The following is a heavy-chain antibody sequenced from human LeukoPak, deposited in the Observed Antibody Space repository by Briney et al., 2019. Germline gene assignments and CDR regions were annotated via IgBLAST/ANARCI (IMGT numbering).Heavy chain of an antibody. J-gene: IGHJ6*02. CDR3: ARAIYSYGYYYYARDV. Sequence: SETLSLTCTVSGGSISSYYWSWIRQSPGKGLEWVGYIYYSGSTNYNPSLESRVTISVDTSKNQFSLIRTSGTAGDTAVYYCARAIYSYGYYYYARDVWGQGTTVTVSS. D-gene: IGHD5-18*01. V-gene: IGHV4-59*01. CDR2: IYYSGST. CDR1: GGSISSYY.